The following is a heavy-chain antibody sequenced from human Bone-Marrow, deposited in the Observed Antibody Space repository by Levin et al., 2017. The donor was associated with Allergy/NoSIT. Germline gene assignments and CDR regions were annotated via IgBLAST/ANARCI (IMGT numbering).Heavy chain of an antibody. CDR3: ARGSSPYYDTVDF. CDR2: IIPIFGTP. D-gene: IGHD3-22*01. Sequence: SVKVSCRASGGTFSRNAISWVRQAPGQGLEWMGGIIPIFGTPNYAQRFQGRLTITADESTNTAYMELSSLKSEDTAMYYCARGSSPYYDTVDFWGQGALVTVSS. V-gene: IGHV1-69*13. J-gene: IGHJ4*02. CDR1: GGTFSRNA.